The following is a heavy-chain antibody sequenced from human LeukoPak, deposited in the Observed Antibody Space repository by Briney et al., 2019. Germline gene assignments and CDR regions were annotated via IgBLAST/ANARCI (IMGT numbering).Heavy chain of an antibody. J-gene: IGHJ3*02. CDR1: GFTVSSNY. D-gene: IGHD1-1*01. CDR3: ARDQLWGPGDWNERSYAFDI. V-gene: IGHV3-66*02. CDR2: IYSGGST. Sequence: GGSLRLSCAASGFTVSSNYMSWVRQAPGRGLEWVAVIYSGGSTYYADSVKGRFTISRANSKNTLYLQMNSLRAEDTAVYYCARDQLWGPGDWNERSYAFDIWGQGTMVTVSS.